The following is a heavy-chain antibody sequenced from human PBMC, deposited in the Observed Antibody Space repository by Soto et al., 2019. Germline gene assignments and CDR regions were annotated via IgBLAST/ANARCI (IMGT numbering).Heavy chain of an antibody. V-gene: IGHV3-53*01. CDR2: IYTGGTA. CDR3: AREGGGHGGFFDL. D-gene: IGHD5-12*01. J-gene: IGHJ4*02. Sequence: GGSLRLYCAASGFGVSNNYLTWVRQAPGKGLEWVSIIYTGGTAYYTDSVKGRFTISRDNSKNTLYLQMSSLRVEDTVIYYCAREGGGHGGFFDLWGQGTLVTVSS. CDR1: GFGVSNNY.